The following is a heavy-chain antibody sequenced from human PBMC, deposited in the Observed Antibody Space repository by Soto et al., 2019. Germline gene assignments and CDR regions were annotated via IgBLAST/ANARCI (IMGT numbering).Heavy chain of an antibody. J-gene: IGHJ2*01. D-gene: IGHD4-17*01. CDR2: INPGNGNT. CDR1: GYTFTSYA. CDR3: ARGASSVTTFYFDL. Sequence: QVQVVQSGAEVKKPGASVKVSCKASGYTFTSYAMHWVRQAPGQRLEWMGWINPGNGNTKNSQKFQGRVTITRDTFARTAYMELSSLRSEATAVYYCARGASSVTTFYFDLWGRGTRVTVSS. V-gene: IGHV1-3*01.